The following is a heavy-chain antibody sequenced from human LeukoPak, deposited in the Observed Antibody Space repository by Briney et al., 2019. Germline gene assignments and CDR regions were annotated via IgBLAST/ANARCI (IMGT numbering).Heavy chain of an antibody. CDR2: LFYSGNT. Sequence: PSETLSLICTVSGGSISSYYWSWIRQPPGKGLEWIGYLFYSGNTNSNPSLKSRVTISADTSKNQFSLRLNSVTAADTAVYFCGRVRTGNTGSPEYFEDWGQGTLVTVSS. D-gene: IGHD5-12*01. V-gene: IGHV4-59*01. CDR1: GGSISSYY. CDR3: GRVRTGNTGSPEYFED. J-gene: IGHJ1*01.